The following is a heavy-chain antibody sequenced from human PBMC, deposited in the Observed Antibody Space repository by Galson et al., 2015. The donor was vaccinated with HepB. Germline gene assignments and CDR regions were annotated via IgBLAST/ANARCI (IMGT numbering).Heavy chain of an antibody. D-gene: IGHD3-9*01. Sequence: SVKVSCKASGGTFSSYTISWVRQAPGQGLEWMGRIIPILGIANYAQKFQGRVTITADKSTSTAYMELSSLRSEDTAVYYCARRYFDWLSNSGYYYYGMDVWGQGTTVTVSS. CDR3: ARRYFDWLSNSGYYYYGMDV. CDR1: GGTFSSYT. J-gene: IGHJ6*02. V-gene: IGHV1-69*02. CDR2: IIPILGIA.